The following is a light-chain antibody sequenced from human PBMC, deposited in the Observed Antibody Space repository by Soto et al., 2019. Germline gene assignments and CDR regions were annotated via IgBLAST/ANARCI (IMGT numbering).Light chain of an antibody. V-gene: IGKV3-11*01. CDR2: DAS. CDR3: QQRSNWHFT. J-gene: IGKJ3*01. CDR1: QSVSSY. Sequence: EIVLTQSPATLSLSPGEGATLSCRASQSVSSYLAWYQQKPGQAPRLLIYDASNRATGIPARFSGSGSGTDFTLTISSLEPEDFAVYYCQQRSNWHFTFGPGTKVDIK.